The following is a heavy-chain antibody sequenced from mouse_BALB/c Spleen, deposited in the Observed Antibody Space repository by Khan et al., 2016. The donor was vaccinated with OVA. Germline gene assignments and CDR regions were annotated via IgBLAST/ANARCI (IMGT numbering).Heavy chain of an antibody. V-gene: IGHV5-6*01. CDR2: ISSGGDYT. J-gene: IGHJ3*01. Sequence: EVELVESGGDLVKPGGSLKLSCAASGFIFSSYSMSWVRQTPDKRLEWVATISSGGDYTYYPDSVKGRFTISRDDAKKTLYLQRSSLKSEDTAMYYCASHLTGSFAYWGQGTLVTVSA. CDR1: GFIFSSYS. CDR3: ASHLTGSFAY. D-gene: IGHD4-1*01.